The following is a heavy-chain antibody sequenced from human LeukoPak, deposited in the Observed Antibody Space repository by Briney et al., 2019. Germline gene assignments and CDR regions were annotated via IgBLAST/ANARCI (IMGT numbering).Heavy chain of an antibody. D-gene: IGHD3-3*01. V-gene: IGHV3-33*01. CDR2: IWYDGSNK. CDR1: GFTFSSYG. J-gene: IGHJ4*02. CDR3: ARRGCDFWSGYEYYFDY. Sequence: PGRSLRLSCAASGFTFSSYGMHWVRQAPGKGLEWVAVIWYDGSNKYYADSVKGRFTISRDNSKNTLYLQMNSLRAEDTAVYYCARRGCDFWSGYEYYFDYWGQGTLVTVSS.